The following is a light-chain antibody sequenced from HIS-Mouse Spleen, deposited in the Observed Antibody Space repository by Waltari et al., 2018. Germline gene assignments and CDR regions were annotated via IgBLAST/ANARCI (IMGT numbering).Light chain of an antibody. J-gene: IGLJ3*02. V-gene: IGLV2-23*03. CDR2: EGS. CDR3: CSYAGSSTFGV. Sequence: QSALTQPASVSGSPGQSITISCTATSSDVGCYNLVSWYQQHPGKAPKLMIYEGSKRPSGVSNRFSGSKSGNTASLTISGLQAEDEADYYCCSYAGSSTFGVFGGGTKLTVL. CDR1: SSDVGCYNL.